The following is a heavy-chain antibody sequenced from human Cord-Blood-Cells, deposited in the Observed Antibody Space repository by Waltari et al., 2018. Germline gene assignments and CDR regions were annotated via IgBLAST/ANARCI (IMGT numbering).Heavy chain of an antibody. V-gene: IGHV1-69*01. J-gene: IGHJ2*01. CDR3: ARGASLSGLGWYFDL. Sequence: QVQLLQSGAEVKTPVSSVKVSCKASRGTFSRYAIRSVRQAHGQGLEWRGGIIPIFGTENDAQNVQGRVTSSADECTSTAYMELSSLRSEDTAVYYCARGASLSGLGWYFDLWGRGTLVTVSS. CDR2: IIPIFGTE. D-gene: IGHD3-10*01. CDR1: RGTFSRYA.